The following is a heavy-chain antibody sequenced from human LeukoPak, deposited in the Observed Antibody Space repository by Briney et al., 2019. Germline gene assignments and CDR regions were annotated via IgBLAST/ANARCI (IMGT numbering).Heavy chain of an antibody. CDR3: ARVPPNWGSRSVRAFDI. D-gene: IGHD7-27*01. Sequence: SETLSLTCTVSGGSISSGSYYWSWIRQPAGKGLEWIGRIYTSGSTNYNPSLKSRVTISVDTSKNQFSLKLSSVTAADTAVYYCARVPPNWGSRSVRAFDIWGQGTMVTVSS. J-gene: IGHJ3*02. CDR2: IYTSGST. CDR1: GGSISSGSYY. V-gene: IGHV4-61*02.